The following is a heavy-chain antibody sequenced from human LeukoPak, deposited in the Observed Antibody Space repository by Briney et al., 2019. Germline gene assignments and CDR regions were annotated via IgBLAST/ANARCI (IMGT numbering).Heavy chain of an antibody. Sequence: PGGSLRLSCAASGFTVSSNYMSWVRQAPGKGLEWVSVIYSGGSTYYADSVKGRFTISRDNSKNTLYLQMNSLRAEDTAVYYCARDVVVDSSGWFVQSHAFDIWGQGTMVTVSS. CDR1: GFTVSSNY. V-gene: IGHV3-66*01. D-gene: IGHD6-19*01. CDR2: IYSGGST. CDR3: ARDVVVDSSGWFVQSHAFDI. J-gene: IGHJ3*02.